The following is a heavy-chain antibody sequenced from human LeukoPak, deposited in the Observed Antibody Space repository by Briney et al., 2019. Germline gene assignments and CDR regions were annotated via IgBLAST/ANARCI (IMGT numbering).Heavy chain of an antibody. CDR2: INFNSGDT. CDR1: GFTFTGFY. V-gene: IGHV1-2*02. J-gene: IGHJ4*02. CDR3: ARGGPEPYFDS. D-gene: IGHD1-14*01. Sequence: ASVKVSCEASGFTFTGFYIHWVRQAPGQGLEWMGWINFNSGDTNYAQKFQGRVTMTKDTSISTAYMELCGLRSDDTAVYYCARGGPEPYFDSWGQGTLVTVSS.